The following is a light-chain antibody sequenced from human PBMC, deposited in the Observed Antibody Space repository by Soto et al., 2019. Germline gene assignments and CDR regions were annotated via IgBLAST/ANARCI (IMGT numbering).Light chain of an antibody. V-gene: IGLV2-14*01. Sequence: QPASVSGSPGQSITISCTGTSSDVGGYNYVSWYQQHPGKAPKLMIYDVTNRPSGVSNRFSGSKSGNTASLTVSGLQAEDEADYYCSSYTSSSSVVFGGGTKLTVL. CDR3: SSYTSSSSVV. CDR1: SSDVGGYNY. CDR2: DVT. J-gene: IGLJ2*01.